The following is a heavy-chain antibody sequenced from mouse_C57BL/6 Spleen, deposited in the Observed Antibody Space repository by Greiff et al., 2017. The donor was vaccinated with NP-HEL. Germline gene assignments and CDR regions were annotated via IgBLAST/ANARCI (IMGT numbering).Heavy chain of an antibody. CDR2: IDPEDGDT. CDR1: GFNIKDYY. V-gene: IGHV14-1*01. Sequence: EVKLQESGAELVRPGASVKLSCTASGFNIKDYYMHWVKQRPEQGLEWIGRIDPEDGDTEYAPKFQGKATMTADTSSNTAYLQLSSLTSEDTAVYYCTTGGYDYDDYFDYWGQGTTLTVSS. J-gene: IGHJ2*01. D-gene: IGHD2-4*01. CDR3: TTGGYDYDDYFDY.